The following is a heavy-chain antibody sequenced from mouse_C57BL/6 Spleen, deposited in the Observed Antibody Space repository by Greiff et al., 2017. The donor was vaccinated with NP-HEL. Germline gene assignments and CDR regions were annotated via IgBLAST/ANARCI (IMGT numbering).Heavy chain of an antibody. CDR1: GYTFTSYW. CDR3: ARDGLYCYAMDY. J-gene: IGHJ4*01. CDR2: IYPYDSAT. D-gene: IGHD1-2*01. Sequence: VQLQQPGAELVRPGSSVKLSCKASGYTFTSYWMDWVKQRPGQGLEWIGNIYPYDSATHYNQKFKDKATLTVDKSSSTAYMQLSSLTSEDSAIYYCARDGLYCYAMDYWGQGTSVTVSS. V-gene: IGHV1-61*01.